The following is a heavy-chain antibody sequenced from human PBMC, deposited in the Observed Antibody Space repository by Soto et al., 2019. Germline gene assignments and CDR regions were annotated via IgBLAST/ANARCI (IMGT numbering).Heavy chain of an antibody. J-gene: IGHJ4*02. CDR1: GFSLSTSGVG. Sequence: SGPTLVNPTQTLTLTCTFSGFSLSTSGVGVGWIRQPPGKALEWLALIFWDDDKRYSPSLKTRLTITKDTSKNQVVLTMANMDPVDTATYYFAHSSSGYYTYYFDYWGQGTLVTVSS. V-gene: IGHV2-5*02. CDR3: AHSSSGYYTYYFDY. CDR2: IFWDDDK. D-gene: IGHD3-3*01.